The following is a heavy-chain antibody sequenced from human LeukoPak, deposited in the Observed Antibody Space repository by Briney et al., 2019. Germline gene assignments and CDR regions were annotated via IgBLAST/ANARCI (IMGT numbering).Heavy chain of an antibody. D-gene: IGHD4-23*01. J-gene: IGHJ4*02. Sequence: GGSLRLSCVTSGFIFSNYGMHWVRRAPGKGLEWVAFIRYDGSNKYYANSVKGRFTISRDNSKNTLYLQMNGLRAEDTAVYYCAKDLRYAGMDYWGQGTLVTVSS. CDR2: IRYDGSNK. V-gene: IGHV3-30*02. CDR1: GFIFSNYG. CDR3: AKDLRYAGMDY.